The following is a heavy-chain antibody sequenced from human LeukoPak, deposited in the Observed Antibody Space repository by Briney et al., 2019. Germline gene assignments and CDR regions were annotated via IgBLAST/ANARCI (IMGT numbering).Heavy chain of an antibody. CDR1: GGTFSSYA. J-gene: IGHJ6*03. D-gene: IGHD3-3*01. CDR3: ARGGGFGVVNNYYYYYMDV. V-gene: IGHV1-69*05. Sequence: SVKVSCKASGGTFSSYAISWVRQAPGQGLEWVGGIIPIFGTANYAQKFQGRVTITTDESTSTAYMELSSLRSEDTAVYYCARGGGFGVVNNYYYYYMDVWGKGTTVTVSS. CDR2: IIPIFGTA.